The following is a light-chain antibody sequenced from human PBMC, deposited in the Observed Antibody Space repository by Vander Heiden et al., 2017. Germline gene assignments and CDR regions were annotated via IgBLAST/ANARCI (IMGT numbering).Light chain of an antibody. V-gene: IGKV4-1*01. CDR2: WAS. Sequence: DIVMTQSPDSLAVSLGERATINCKSSQSVLYSSNNKNYLAWYQQKPGQPPKLLIYWASTRESGVPDRFSGSGSGTDFTLTISSLQAEDVAVYYCQQDDSTPQAFGQGTLLEIK. CDR1: QSVLYSSNNKNY. J-gene: IGKJ5*01. CDR3: QQDDSTPQA.